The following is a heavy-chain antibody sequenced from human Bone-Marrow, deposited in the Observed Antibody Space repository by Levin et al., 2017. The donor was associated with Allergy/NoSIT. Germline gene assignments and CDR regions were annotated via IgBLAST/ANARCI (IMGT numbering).Heavy chain of an antibody. D-gene: IGHD6-13*01. V-gene: IGHV1-18*01. CDR3: ARGTGIAAAGTSNYYYYGMDV. CDR1: GYTFTSYG. Sequence: ASVKVSCKASGYTFTSYGISWVRQAPGQGLEWMGWISAYNGNTNYAQKLQGRVTMTTDTSTSTAYMELRSLRSDDTAVYYCARGTGIAAAGTSNYYYYGMDVWGQGTTVTVSS. CDR2: ISAYNGNT. J-gene: IGHJ6*02.